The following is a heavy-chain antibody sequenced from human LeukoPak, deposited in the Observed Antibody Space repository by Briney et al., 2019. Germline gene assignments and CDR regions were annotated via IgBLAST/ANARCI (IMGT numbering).Heavy chain of an antibody. CDR3: ARPNWNPLGAFDI. CDR2: INHTGST. V-gene: IGHV4-34*01. D-gene: IGHD1-20*01. CDR1: GGSFSGYY. Sequence: SETLSLTCAVYGGSFSGYYWTWIRQPPGKGLEWIGEINHTGSTNHNPSLKSRVTVSVDTSKNQFSLKLTSVTAADTAVYYCARPNWNPLGAFDIWGQGTMVTVSS. J-gene: IGHJ3*02.